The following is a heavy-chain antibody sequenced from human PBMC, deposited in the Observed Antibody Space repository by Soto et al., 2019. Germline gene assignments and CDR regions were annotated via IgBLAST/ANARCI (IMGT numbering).Heavy chain of an antibody. CDR3: ARDSLPWLRYFDWSSNWFDP. J-gene: IGHJ5*02. D-gene: IGHD3-9*01. V-gene: IGHV3-33*01. CDR1: GFTFSSYG. CDR2: IWYDGSNK. Sequence: GGSLRLSCAASGFTFSSYGMHWVRQAPGKGLEWVAVIWYDGSNKYYADSVKGRFTISRDNSKNTLYLQMNSLRAEDTAVYYCARDSLPWLRYFDWSSNWFDPWGQGTLVTVSS.